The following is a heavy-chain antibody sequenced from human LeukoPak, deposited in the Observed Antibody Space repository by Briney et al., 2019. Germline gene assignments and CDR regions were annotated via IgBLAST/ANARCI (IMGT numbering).Heavy chain of an antibody. J-gene: IGHJ4*02. CDR3: GKDGIARGSGSYLDY. D-gene: IGHD3-10*01. CDR1: GFTFSSYA. V-gene: IGHV3-30*18. Sequence: GGSLRLSCAASGFTFSSYAMHWVRQAPGKGLEWVAIISYDGTKKDYADPVKGRFTISRDNSKNTLSLQMSSPRPEDTAVYYCGKDGIARGSGSYLDYWGQRTPVTVSS. CDR2: ISYDGTKK.